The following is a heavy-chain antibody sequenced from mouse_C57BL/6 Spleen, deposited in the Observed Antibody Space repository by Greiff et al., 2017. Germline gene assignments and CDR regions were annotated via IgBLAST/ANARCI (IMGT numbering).Heavy chain of an antibody. D-gene: IGHD1-1*01. Sequence: VQLQQPGAELVKPGASVKLSCKASGYTFTSYWMHWVKQRPGQGLEWIGMIHPNSGSTNYNEKFKSKATLTVDKSSSTAYMQLSSLTSEDSAVYYCARDITTVVAFYWYFDVWGTGTTVTVSS. CDR3: ARDITTVVAFYWYFDV. CDR1: GYTFTSYW. V-gene: IGHV1-64*01. CDR2: IHPNSGST. J-gene: IGHJ1*03.